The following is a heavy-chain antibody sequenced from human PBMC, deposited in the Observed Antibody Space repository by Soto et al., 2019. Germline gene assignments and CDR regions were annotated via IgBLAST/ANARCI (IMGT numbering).Heavy chain of an antibody. CDR2: ISNDGKTA. D-gene: IGHD6-13*01. CDR1: GFNVRVYW. V-gene: IGHV3-74*01. Sequence: TGGSLRLSCSASGFNVRVYWMHWVRQAPGKGLVWVSRISNDGKTATYADSVEGRFTVSRDNTNNMVYLQLNSLTADDTGVYFCARGGSWFDFWGQGAVVTVSS. CDR3: ARGGSWFDF. J-gene: IGHJ4*02.